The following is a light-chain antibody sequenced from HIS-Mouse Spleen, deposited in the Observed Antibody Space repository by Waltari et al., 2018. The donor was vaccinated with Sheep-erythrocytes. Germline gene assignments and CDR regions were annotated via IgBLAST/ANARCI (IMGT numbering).Light chain of an antibody. CDR1: SRDVGSFNL. CDR3: CSYAGSSTFHVV. V-gene: IGLV2-23*03. Sequence: QSALTQPASVSGSPGQSITLSCTGTSRDVGSFNLVPWYQQHPGKAPKLMIYEGSKRPSGVSNRFSGSKSGNTASLTISGLQAEDEADYYCCSYAGSSTFHVVFGGGTKLTVL. CDR2: EGS. J-gene: IGLJ2*01.